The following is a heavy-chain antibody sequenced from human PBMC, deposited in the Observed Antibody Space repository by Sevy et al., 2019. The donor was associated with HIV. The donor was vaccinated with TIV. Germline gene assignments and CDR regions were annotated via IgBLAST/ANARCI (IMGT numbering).Heavy chain of an antibody. CDR2: IWYDGSNK. V-gene: IGHV3-33*01. J-gene: IGHJ6*02. CDR3: ARGLAALPGYYYGMDV. Sequence: WGSLRLSCAASGFTFSSYGMHWVRQAPAKGLEWVAVIWYDGSNKYYADSVKGRVTISRDNSKNTLFLQMNSLRDEDTAVYYCARGLAALPGYYYGMDVWGQGTTVTVSS. D-gene: IGHD6-6*01. CDR1: GFTFSSYG.